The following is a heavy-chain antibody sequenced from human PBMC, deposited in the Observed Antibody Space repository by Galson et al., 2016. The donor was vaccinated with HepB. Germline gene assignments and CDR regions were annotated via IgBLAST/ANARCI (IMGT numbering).Heavy chain of an antibody. CDR3: ARGSNVHGGGVDY. CDR2: IWYDGSNK. Sequence: SLRLSCAASGFTFSDYGIHWVRQAPGKGLEWVAVIWYDGSNKYYADSVKGRFTISRDDSKNTLFLQMNSLRAGDTAVYYCARGSNVHGGGVDYWGQGTLVTVSS. D-gene: IGHD2-15*01. V-gene: IGHV3-33*01. CDR1: GFTFSDYG. J-gene: IGHJ4*02.